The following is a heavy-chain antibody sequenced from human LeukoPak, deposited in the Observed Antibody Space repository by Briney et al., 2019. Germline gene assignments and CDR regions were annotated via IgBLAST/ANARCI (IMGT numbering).Heavy chain of an antibody. CDR1: GLTFGSFC. Sequence: PGGSLRLSCEVDGLTFGSFCTQWDRPAPGKGLGWVAFIRFDGSDKNYADSVKGRFTISRDNSKNTLYLQMNSLRVEDTAMYYGAKKFDSYFDYWGQGTLVTVSS. CDR2: IRFDGSDK. V-gene: IGHV3-30*02. CDR3: AKKFDSYFDY. J-gene: IGHJ4*02.